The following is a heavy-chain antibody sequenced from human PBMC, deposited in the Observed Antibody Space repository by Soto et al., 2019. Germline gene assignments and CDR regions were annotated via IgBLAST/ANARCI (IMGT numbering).Heavy chain of an antibody. CDR3: ARALGERRFGAMDV. CDR1: GDTFIRYA. J-gene: IGHJ6*02. V-gene: IGHV1-69*01. Sequence: QVQLVQSGAEVKKPGSSVKVSCKASGDTFIRYAISWVRQAPGQGPEWMGGLIPIFDTPKYAQKFQGRVTITADESTSTAYMELSSLKFEDTAVYYCARALGERRFGAMDVWGQGTTVTVSS. D-gene: IGHD3-10*01. CDR2: LIPIFDTP.